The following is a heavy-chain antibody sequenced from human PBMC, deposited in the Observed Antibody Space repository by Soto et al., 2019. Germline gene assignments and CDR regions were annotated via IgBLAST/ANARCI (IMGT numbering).Heavy chain of an antibody. CDR1: GYTFTSYG. CDR3: VVAAQPYYFYY. CDR2: ISAYNGNT. Sequence: ASVKVSCKASGYTFTSYGISWVRQAPGQGLEWMGWISAYNGNTNYAQKLQGRVTMTTDTSTSTAYMELRSLRSDDTAVYYCVVAAQPYYFYYWGQGTLVTVSS. J-gene: IGHJ4*02. D-gene: IGHD2-15*01. V-gene: IGHV1-18*01.